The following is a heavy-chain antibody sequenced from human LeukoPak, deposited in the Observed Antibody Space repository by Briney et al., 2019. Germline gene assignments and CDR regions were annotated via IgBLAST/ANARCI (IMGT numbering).Heavy chain of an antibody. CDR3: ARSRESGWYYYDSSGYPNWFDP. CDR2: ISSSSSYI. J-gene: IGHJ5*02. D-gene: IGHD3-22*01. V-gene: IGHV3-21*01. Sequence: GGSLRLSCAASGFTFSSYSMNWVRQAPGKGLEWVSSISSSSSYIYYADSVKGRFTISRDNAKNSLYLQMNSLRDEDTAVYYCARSRESGWYYYDSSGYPNWFDPWGQGTLVTVSS. CDR1: GFTFSSYS.